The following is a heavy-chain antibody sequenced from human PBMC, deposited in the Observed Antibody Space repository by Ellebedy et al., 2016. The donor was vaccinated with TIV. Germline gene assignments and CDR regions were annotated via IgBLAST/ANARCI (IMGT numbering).Heavy chain of an antibody. CDR3: ARGKKWEPQDYNWFGP. CDR2: INYSGRS. CDR1: GGLFSDYY. D-gene: IGHD1-26*01. Sequence: MPSETLSLTCAVYGGLFSDYYWSWIRQSPGKGLEWIGDINYSGRSDSNPSLRSRVTMSVDMSKNQFSLRLRSVTAADTGVYYCARGKKWEPQDYNWFGPWGQGTLVTVSS. J-gene: IGHJ5*02. V-gene: IGHV4-34*01.